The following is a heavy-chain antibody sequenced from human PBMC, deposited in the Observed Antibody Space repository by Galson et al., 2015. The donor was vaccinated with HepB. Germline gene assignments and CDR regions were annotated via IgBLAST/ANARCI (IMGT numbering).Heavy chain of an antibody. J-gene: IGHJ6*03. CDR2: IWYDGSNK. Sequence: SLRLSCAASGFTFSSYGMHWVRQAPGKGLEWVAVIWYDGSNKYYADSVKGRFTISRDNSKNTLYLQMNSLRAEDTAVCYCAREGGSSSSYYYYYMDVWGKGTTVTVSS. CDR1: GFTFSSYG. V-gene: IGHV3-33*01. D-gene: IGHD6-13*01. CDR3: AREGGSSSSYYYYYMDV.